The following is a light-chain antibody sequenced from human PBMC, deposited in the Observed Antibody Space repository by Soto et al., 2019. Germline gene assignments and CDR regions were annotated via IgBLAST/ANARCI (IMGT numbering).Light chain of an antibody. CDR2: DVT. V-gene: IGLV2-14*01. CDR1: SSDVGGYNY. J-gene: IGLJ3*02. Sequence: QSALTQPASVSGSPGQSITISCTGTSSDVGGYNYVSWYQQYPGTAPKLMIYDVTNRPSGVSNRFSGPKSGNTASLTISGLQAEDEADYYCTSFTSSTPRWVFGGGTKLTVL. CDR3: TSFTSSTPRWV.